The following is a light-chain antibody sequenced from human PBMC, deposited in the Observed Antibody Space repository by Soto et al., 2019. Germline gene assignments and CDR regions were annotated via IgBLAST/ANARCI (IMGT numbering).Light chain of an antibody. CDR3: SSYAGSYTLV. CDR2: DVS. J-gene: IGLJ2*01. V-gene: IGLV2-11*01. CDR1: SNDVGGYNF. Sequence: QSALTQPRSVSGSPGQSVTISCTGTSNDVGGYNFVSWYQQHPGKVPKLFIYDVSRRPSGVPDRFSGSKSGNKASLTISGLQAEYEADHYCSSYAGSYTLVFGGGTKLTVL.